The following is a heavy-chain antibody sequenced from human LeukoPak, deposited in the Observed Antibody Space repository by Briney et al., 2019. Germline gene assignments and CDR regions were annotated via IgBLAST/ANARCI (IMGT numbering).Heavy chain of an antibody. V-gene: IGHV7-4-1*02. CDR3: SSIPTLRGSYCSGGSCYSGGWFDP. J-gene: IGHJ5*01. CDR1: GYTFSRYA. Sequence: ASVKVSCKASGYTFSRYAMNWVRQAPGQGLVWMGWINTNTGNPTYAQGFTGRFVFSLDTSVSTAYLQISSLKAEDTAVYFCSSIPTLRGSYCSGGSCYSGGWFDPWGQGTLVTVSS. CDR2: INTNTGNP. D-gene: IGHD2-15*01.